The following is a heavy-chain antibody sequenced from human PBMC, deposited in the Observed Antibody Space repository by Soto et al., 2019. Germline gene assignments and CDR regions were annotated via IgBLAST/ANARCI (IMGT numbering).Heavy chain of an antibody. CDR1: GCSISRGDYY. CDR3: ARVGGFGATTIDY. CDR2: IYYSGST. Sequence: SETLSLTSTVSGCSISRGDYYWGWIRQPPGKGLEWIGYIYYSGSTYYNPSLKSRVTISVDTSKNQFSLKLSSVTAADTAVYYCARVGGFGATTIDYWGQGTLVTVSS. V-gene: IGHV4-30-4*01. D-gene: IGHD3-10*01. J-gene: IGHJ4*02.